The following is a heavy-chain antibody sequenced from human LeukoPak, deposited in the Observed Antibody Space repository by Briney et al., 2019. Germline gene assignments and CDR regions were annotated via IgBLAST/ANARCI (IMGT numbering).Heavy chain of an antibody. CDR1: GFTFSSYG. CDR2: IWYDGSNK. V-gene: IGHV3-33*01. CDR3: ARDVVSATPRYYYYGMDV. Sequence: PGGSLRLSCAASGFTFSSYGMRWVRQAPGKGLEGVAVIWYDGSNKYYADSVKGRFTISRDNSKNTLYLQMNSLRAEDTAVYYCARDVVSATPRYYYYGMDVWGKGTTVTVSS. D-gene: IGHD2-15*01. J-gene: IGHJ6*04.